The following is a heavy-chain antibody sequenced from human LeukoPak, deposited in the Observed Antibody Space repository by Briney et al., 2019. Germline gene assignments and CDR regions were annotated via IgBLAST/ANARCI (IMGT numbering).Heavy chain of an antibody. J-gene: IGHJ3*02. D-gene: IGHD6-19*01. V-gene: IGHV3-66*01. Sequence: GGSLRLSCAASGFTVSSNYMSWVRQAPGKGLEWVSIIYSSGTTYYADSVTGRFTISRENAKNSLYLQMNSLRAGDTAVYYCARGGQWLAPSGAFDIWGQGTMVTVSS. CDR1: GFTVSSNY. CDR2: IYSSGTT. CDR3: ARGGQWLAPSGAFDI.